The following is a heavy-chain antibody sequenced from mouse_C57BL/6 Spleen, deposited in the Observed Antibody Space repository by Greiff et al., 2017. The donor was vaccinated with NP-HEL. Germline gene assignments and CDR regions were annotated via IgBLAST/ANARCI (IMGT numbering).Heavy chain of an antibody. V-gene: IGHV5-12*01. J-gene: IGHJ1*03. CDR3: ARPLDYAWYFDV. D-gene: IGHD2-4*01. CDR2: ISNGGGST. Sequence: EVNVVESGGGLVQPGGSLKLSCAASGFTFSDYYMYWVRQTPEKRLEWVAYISNGGGSTYYPDTVKGRFTISRDNAKNTLYLQMSRLKSEDTAMYYCARPLDYAWYFDVWGTGTTVTVSS. CDR1: GFTFSDYY.